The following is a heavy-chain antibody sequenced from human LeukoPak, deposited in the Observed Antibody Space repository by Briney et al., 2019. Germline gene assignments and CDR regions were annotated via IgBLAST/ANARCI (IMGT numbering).Heavy chain of an antibody. CDR3: ARDKPYYYDSSGYRDY. CDR2: IIGSGGST. V-gene: IGHV3-23*01. J-gene: IGHJ4*02. Sequence: GGSLRLSCAASGFSFSSYAMSWVRQAPGKGLEWVSVIIGSGGSTYYADSVKGRFTISRDNAKNSLYLQMNSLRAEDTAVYYCARDKPYYYDSSGYRDYWGQGTLVTVSS. CDR1: GFSFSSYA. D-gene: IGHD3-22*01.